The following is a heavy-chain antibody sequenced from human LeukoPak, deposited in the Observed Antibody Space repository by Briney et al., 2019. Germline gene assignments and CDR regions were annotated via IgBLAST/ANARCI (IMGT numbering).Heavy chain of an antibody. CDR1: GYTLTELS. Sequence: ASVTVSCKVSGYTLTELSMHWVRQAPGKGLEWLGGFDPEDGETIYAQKFQGRVTMTEDTSTDTAYMELSSLRSEDTAVYYCATGVYVWGSYRPLDYWGQGTLVSVSS. CDR2: FDPEDGET. CDR3: ATGVYVWGSYRPLDY. V-gene: IGHV1-24*01. D-gene: IGHD3-16*02. J-gene: IGHJ4*02.